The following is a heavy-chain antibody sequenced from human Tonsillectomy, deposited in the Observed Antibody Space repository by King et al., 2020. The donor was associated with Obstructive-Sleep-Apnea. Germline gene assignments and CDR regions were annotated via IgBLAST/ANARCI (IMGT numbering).Heavy chain of an antibody. V-gene: IGHV3-30*02. CDR3: AKDGVAGYSYGADFDY. Sequence: VQLVESGGGVVQPGRSLRLSCAASGFTFSSYGMHWVRQAPGKGLEWVAFIRYDGSNKYYADAVKGRFTISRDNSKNTLYLQMNRLRAEDTAVYYCAKDGVAGYSYGADFDYWGQGTLVTVSS. CDR1: GFTFSSYG. D-gene: IGHD5-18*01. CDR2: IRYDGSNK. J-gene: IGHJ4*02.